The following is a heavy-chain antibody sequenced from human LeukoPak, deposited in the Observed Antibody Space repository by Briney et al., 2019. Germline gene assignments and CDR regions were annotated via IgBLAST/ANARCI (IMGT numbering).Heavy chain of an antibody. CDR2: IIPIFGTA. J-gene: IGHJ5*02. CDR1: GGTFSSDA. CDR3: RREVQDIVLMVYAHTWFDP. Sequence: SVKVSCKASGGTFSSDAISWVRQAPGQGLEWMGRIIPIFGTANYAQKFQGRVTITADKSTSTAYMELSSLRSEDSAVYYCRREVQDIVLMVYAHTWFDPWGQGTLVTVSS. V-gene: IGHV1-69*06. D-gene: IGHD2-8*01.